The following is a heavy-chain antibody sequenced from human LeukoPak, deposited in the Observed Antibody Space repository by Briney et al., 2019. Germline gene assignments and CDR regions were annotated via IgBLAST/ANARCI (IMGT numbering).Heavy chain of an antibody. CDR1: GFTFNNYN. V-gene: IGHV3-21*01. CDR3: ASLLISVGATRALDY. CDR2: ISSSSSYI. J-gene: IGHJ4*02. Sequence: GGSLRLSCAASGFTFNNYNMNWVRQAPGKGLEWVSSISSSSSYIYYADSVKGRFTISRDNAKNSLYLQMNSLRAEDTAVYYCASLLISVGATRALDYWGQGTLVTVSS. D-gene: IGHD1-26*01.